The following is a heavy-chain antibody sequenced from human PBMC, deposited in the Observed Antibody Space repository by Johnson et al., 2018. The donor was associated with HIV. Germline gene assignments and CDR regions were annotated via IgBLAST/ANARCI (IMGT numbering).Heavy chain of an antibody. CDR3: VRDDGISGDAFDM. D-gene: IGHD3-10*01. J-gene: IGHJ3*02. Sequence: VQLVESGGGVVQPGRSLRLSCVDSAFTFDDYGLNWVRQGPGKGLEWVSSINFNGDITRYADSVKGRFNISRDNAKNSVDLQMKSLRVDGTAVYYCVRDDGISGDAFDMWGQGTM. CDR2: INFNGDIT. CDR1: AFTFDDYG. V-gene: IGHV3-20*04.